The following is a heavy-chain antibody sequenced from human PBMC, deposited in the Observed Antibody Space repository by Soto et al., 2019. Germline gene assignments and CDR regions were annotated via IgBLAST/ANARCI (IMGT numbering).Heavy chain of an antibody. V-gene: IGHV3-33*01. CDR1: GFTFSTYG. D-gene: IGHD2-15*01. Sequence: QVQLVESGGGVVQPGRSLRLSCAASGFTFSTYGMHWVRQAPDKGLEWVAVIWYDGSNKYYADSVKGRFTISRDNSKNPLYLQMNSLRAEDTAVYYCASEYCSGGRCYYYGMDVWGHGTTVTVSS. CDR2: IWYDGSNK. CDR3: ASEYCSGGRCYYYGMDV. J-gene: IGHJ6*02.